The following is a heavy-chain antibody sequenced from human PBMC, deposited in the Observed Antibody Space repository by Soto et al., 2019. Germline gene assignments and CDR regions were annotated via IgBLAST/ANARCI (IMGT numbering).Heavy chain of an antibody. CDR3: ATGDYYDNSGYYSASQKYFQH. V-gene: IGHV3-30-3*01. CDR2: ISYDGNKK. CDR1: GFTFTSHA. Sequence: VGSLRLSCAASGFTFTSHAMHWVRQAPGKGLEWVAVISYDGNKKYYADSVKGRFSISRDHSKNTLYLQVNSLRVEDTAVYYCATGDYYDNSGYYSASQKYFQHWGQGTLVTVSS. J-gene: IGHJ1*01. D-gene: IGHD3-22*01.